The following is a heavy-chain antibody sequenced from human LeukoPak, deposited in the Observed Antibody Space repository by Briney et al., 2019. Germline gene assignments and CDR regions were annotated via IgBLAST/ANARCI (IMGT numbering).Heavy chain of an antibody. J-gene: IGHJ4*02. V-gene: IGHV3-23*01. D-gene: IGHD6-6*01. CDR1: EFDFSSHA. CDR2: ISISGSKT. Sequence: GGSLRLSCAASEFDFSSHAMTWVRQAPGKGLEWVSAISISGSKTYYADSVKGQFTISRDNSKNTLYLQMNSLRADDTAVYYCARDHQVSYFDYRGQGTLVTVSS. CDR3: ARDHQVSYFDY.